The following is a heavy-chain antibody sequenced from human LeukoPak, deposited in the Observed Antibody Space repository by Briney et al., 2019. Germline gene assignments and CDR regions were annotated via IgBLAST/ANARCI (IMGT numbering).Heavy chain of an antibody. Sequence: ASVKVSCKISGYTLTEVSMHWVRQAPGKGLEWMGGFDPADGEPIYAQKFQGRVTMSEDTSTDTAYMDLSSLRSEDTAVYYCATEVVGYGDVHYFDYWGQGTLVTVSS. J-gene: IGHJ4*02. D-gene: IGHD4-17*01. CDR2: FDPADGEP. CDR3: ATEVVGYGDVHYFDY. V-gene: IGHV1-24*01. CDR1: GYTLTEVS.